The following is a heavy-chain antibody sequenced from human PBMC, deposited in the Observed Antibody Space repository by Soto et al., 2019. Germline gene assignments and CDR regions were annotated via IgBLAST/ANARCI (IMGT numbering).Heavy chain of an antibody. V-gene: IGHV5-10-1*01. D-gene: IGHD3-3*01. CDR3: AKQRAHYDFWSGPGDGMDV. CDR1: GYSFTSYW. J-gene: IGHJ6*02. Sequence: GESLKISCKGSGYSFTSYWISWVRQMPGKGLEWMGRIDPSDSYTNYSPSFQGHVTISAEKSISTAYLQWSSLKASDTAMYYCAKQRAHYDFWSGPGDGMDVWGQGTTVTVS. CDR2: IDPSDSYT.